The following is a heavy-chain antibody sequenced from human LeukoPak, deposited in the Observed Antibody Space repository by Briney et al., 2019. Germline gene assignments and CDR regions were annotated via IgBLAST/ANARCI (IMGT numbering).Heavy chain of an antibody. CDR2: ISGSGVST. CDR3: VTQRGYCSDGNCYFDN. D-gene: IGHD2-15*01. CDR1: GITFSSYA. J-gene: IGHJ4*02. V-gene: IGHV3-23*01. Sequence: GGSLRLPCAASGITFSSYAMSWVRHAPGKGLEWVSAISGSGVSTYYADSVKGRFTLSRDNSKNTLYLQMNSLRAEDTAVYYCVTQRGYCSDGNCYFDNWGQGTLVTVSS.